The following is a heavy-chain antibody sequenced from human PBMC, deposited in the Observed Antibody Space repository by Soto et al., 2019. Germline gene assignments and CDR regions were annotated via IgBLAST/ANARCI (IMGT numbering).Heavy chain of an antibody. Sequence: SVKVSCKASGGTFSSYAISWVRQAPGQGLEWMGGIIPIFGTANYAQKFQGRVTITADESTSTAYMELSSLRSEDTAVYYCAHKYCISTSCYGGYYYYYGMDVWGQGATVTVSS. CDR1: GGTFSSYA. D-gene: IGHD2-2*01. V-gene: IGHV1-69*13. J-gene: IGHJ6*02. CDR3: AHKYCISTSCYGGYYYYYGMDV. CDR2: IIPIFGTA.